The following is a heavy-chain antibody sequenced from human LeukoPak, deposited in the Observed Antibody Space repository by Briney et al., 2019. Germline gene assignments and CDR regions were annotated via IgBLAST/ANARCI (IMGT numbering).Heavy chain of an antibody. CDR3: ARVLYRGWNQVAYYYYGMDV. V-gene: IGHV1-18*01. Sequence: ASVKVSCKASGYTFTSYGISWVRQAPGQGLEWMGWISAYNGNTNYAQKLQGRVTMTTDTSTSTAYMELRSLRSDDTAVYYCARVLYRGWNQVAYYYYGMDVWGQGTTVTVSS. J-gene: IGHJ6*02. CDR1: GYTFTSYG. CDR2: ISAYNGNT. D-gene: IGHD6-19*01.